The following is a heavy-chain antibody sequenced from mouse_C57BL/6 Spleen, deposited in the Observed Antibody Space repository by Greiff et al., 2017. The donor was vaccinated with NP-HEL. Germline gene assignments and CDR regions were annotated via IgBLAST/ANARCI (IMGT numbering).Heavy chain of an antibody. CDR1: GYTFTSYW. V-gene: IGHV1-64*01. CDR3: ARDPEKLTTVVAGDY. CDR2: IHPNSGST. Sequence: LQESGAELVKPGASVKLSCKASGYTFTSYWMHWVKQRPGQGLEWIGMIHPNSGSTNYNEKFKSKATLTVDKSSSTAYMQLSSLTSEDSAVYYCARDPEKLTTVVAGDYWGQGTTLTVSS. J-gene: IGHJ2*01. D-gene: IGHD1-1*01.